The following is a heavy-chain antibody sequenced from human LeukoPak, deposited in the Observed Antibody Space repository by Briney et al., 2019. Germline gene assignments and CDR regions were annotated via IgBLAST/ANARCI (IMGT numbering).Heavy chain of an antibody. J-gene: IGHJ4*02. CDR3: ASYYDSSGAPFDY. CDR2: ISSSTTYI. Sequence: GESLRLSCAASGFTFSTYEASWVRQAPGKGLEWVASISSSTTYIYYADSLKGRFTISRDDAKNSLYLQMSSLRAEDTAVYYCASYYDSSGAPFDYWGQGTLVTVSS. V-gene: IGHV3-21*01. CDR1: GFTFSTYE. D-gene: IGHD3-22*01.